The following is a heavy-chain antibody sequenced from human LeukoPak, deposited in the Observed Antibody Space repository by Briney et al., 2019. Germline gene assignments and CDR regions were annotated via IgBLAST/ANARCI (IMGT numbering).Heavy chain of an antibody. CDR2: ISGSGGST. Sequence: GGSLRLSCAASGFTFSSYAMSWVRQAPGKGLEWVSAISGSGGSTYYADSVKGRFTISRDNAKNSLYLQMNSLRAEDTAVYYCARIRAYGGNSFDYWGQGTLVTVSS. D-gene: IGHD4-23*01. CDR1: GFTFSSYA. J-gene: IGHJ4*02. CDR3: ARIRAYGGNSFDY. V-gene: IGHV3-23*01.